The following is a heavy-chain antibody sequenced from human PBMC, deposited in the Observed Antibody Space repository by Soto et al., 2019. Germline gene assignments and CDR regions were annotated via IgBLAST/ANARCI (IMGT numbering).Heavy chain of an antibody. CDR1: GGSISSYY. D-gene: IGHD3-9*01. J-gene: IGHJ6*02. CDR3: ARDIPQHDRATYYYYYGMDV. V-gene: IGHV4-59*12. Sequence: SETLSLTCTVSGGSISSYYWSWIRQPPGKGLEWIGYIYYSGSTNYNPSLKSRVTISVDTSKNQFSLKLSSVTAADTAVYYCARDIPQHDRATYYYYYGMDVWGQGTTVTVSS. CDR2: IYYSGST.